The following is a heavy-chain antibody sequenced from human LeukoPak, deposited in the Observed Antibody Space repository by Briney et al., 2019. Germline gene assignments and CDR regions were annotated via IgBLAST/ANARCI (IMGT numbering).Heavy chain of an antibody. D-gene: IGHD6-6*01. Sequence: SATLSLPCAVYGGSFSGYYRSWIRQPPGMGLEWLGEINHSGSTNYNPSLKSRVTISVDTSKNQFSLKLSSVTAADTAVYYCARGQLGAYYYYMDVWGKGTTVTVSS. CDR2: INHSGST. V-gene: IGHV4-34*01. CDR1: GGSFSGYY. CDR3: ARGQLGAYYYYMDV. J-gene: IGHJ6*03.